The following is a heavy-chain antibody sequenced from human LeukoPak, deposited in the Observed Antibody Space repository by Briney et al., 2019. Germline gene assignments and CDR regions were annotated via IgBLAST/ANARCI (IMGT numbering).Heavy chain of an antibody. J-gene: IGHJ4*02. Sequence: SETLSLTCTVPGGSINSVYWSWIRQPPGEGLEWIAYIYYSGTTSYNPSLKSRVTISVDKSKNQFSLKLTSVTASAPALDYLASQPGGSNYFDYWARGALVAVSS. CDR2: IYYSGTT. D-gene: IGHD3-16*01. CDR1: GGSINSVY. V-gene: IGHV4-59*12. CDR3: ASQPGGSNYFDY.